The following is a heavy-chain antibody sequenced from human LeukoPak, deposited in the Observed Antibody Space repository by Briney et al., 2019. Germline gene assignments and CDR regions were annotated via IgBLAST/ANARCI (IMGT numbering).Heavy chain of an antibody. Sequence: PGRSLRLSCAASGFTFSSYAMHWVRQAPGKGLEWVAVISYDGSNKYYADSVKGRFTISRDNSKNTLYLQMNSLRAEDTAVYYCAREWGDIVLMVYALTPGMDVWGQGTTVTVSS. J-gene: IGHJ6*02. CDR3: AREWGDIVLMVYALTPGMDV. CDR2: ISYDGSNK. D-gene: IGHD2-8*01. V-gene: IGHV3-30-3*01. CDR1: GFTFSSYA.